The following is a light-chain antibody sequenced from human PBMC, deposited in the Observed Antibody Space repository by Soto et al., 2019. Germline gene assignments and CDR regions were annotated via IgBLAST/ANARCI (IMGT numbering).Light chain of an antibody. Sequence: EIVLTQSPATLSLSPGERATLSCRASQSVSSYLAWYQQKPGQAPRLLIYDASNRATGIPARFSGSGSGTDFTPTISSREPEDFAVYYCHQRSNWPPFTFGPETKVHIK. J-gene: IGKJ3*01. CDR1: QSVSSY. CDR3: HQRSNWPPFT. V-gene: IGKV3-11*01. CDR2: DAS.